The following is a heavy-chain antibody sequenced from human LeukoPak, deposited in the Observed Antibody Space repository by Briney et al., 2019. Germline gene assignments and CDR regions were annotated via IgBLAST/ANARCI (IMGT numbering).Heavy chain of an antibody. CDR2: TYYKSRWCN. D-gene: IGHD5-18*01. V-gene: IGHV6-1*01. J-gene: IGHJ5*02. CDR1: GDSVSNNSAA. Sequence: SQTLSLTCAISGDSVSNNSAAWIWIRQSPSRGLEWLGRTYYKSRWCNDYAVSVKSRISIKPDTSKNHFSLQLNSATPEDTAVYYCAKSGYGFGRDWFDPWGQGTLVTVSS. CDR3: AKSGYGFGRDWFDP.